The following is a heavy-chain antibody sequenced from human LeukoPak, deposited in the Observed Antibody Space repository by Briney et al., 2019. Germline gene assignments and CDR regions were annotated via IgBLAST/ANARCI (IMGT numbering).Heavy chain of an antibody. CDR3: AKTGAGIRGGYFDY. V-gene: IGHV3-23*01. J-gene: IGHJ4*02. CDR1: GFTFSSYA. Sequence: GGSLRLSCAASGFTFSSYAMSWVRQAPGKGLEWVSLINDSGGNTYYADSVKGRFTISRDNSKNTLFLQMSSLRAEDTAVYYCAKTGAGIRGGYFDYWGQGTLVTVSS. CDR2: INDSGGNT. D-gene: IGHD3-10*01.